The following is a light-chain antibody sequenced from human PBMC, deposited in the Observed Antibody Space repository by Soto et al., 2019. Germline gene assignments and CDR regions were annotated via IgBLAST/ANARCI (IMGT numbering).Light chain of an antibody. CDR2: DAS. CDR1: QSISSW. Sequence: DIQMTQSPSTLSSSVGDRVTITCRASQSISSWLAWYQQKTGKAPKLLIYDASSLESGVPSRFSGSGSGTEFNLTISSLQPDDFATYYCQHYNSYSEACGQGTKVDIK. J-gene: IGKJ1*01. CDR3: QHYNSYSEA. V-gene: IGKV1-5*01.